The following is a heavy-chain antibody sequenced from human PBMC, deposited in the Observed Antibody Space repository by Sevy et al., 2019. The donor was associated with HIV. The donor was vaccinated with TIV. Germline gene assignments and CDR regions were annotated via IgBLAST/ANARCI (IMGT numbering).Heavy chain of an antibody. CDR1: GYSFTSYW. D-gene: IGHD6-13*01. V-gene: IGHV5-51*01. CDR3: ARIVYSSSWYYYYGMDV. CDR2: IYPGDSDT. Sequence: GEYLKISCKGSGYSFTSYWIGWVRQMPGKGLEWMGIIYPGDSDTRYSPSFQGQVTISADKSISTAYLQWSSLKASDTAMYYCARIVYSSSWYYYYGMDVWGQGTTVTVSS. J-gene: IGHJ6*02.